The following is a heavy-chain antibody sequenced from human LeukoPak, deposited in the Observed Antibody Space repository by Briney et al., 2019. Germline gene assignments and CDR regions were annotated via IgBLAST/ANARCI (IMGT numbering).Heavy chain of an antibody. J-gene: IGHJ6*03. V-gene: IGHV3-13*01. CDR1: GFTFRSYD. Sequence: GGSLRLSCAASGFTFRSYDMHWVRQATGKGLEWVSGIGTAGEIYYPGSVKGRFTISRENAKNSLYLQMNSLRAEDTAVYYCARVDDNYYYYYMDVWGKGTTVTVSS. CDR2: IGTAGEI. CDR3: ARVDDNYYYYYMDV. D-gene: IGHD3-22*01.